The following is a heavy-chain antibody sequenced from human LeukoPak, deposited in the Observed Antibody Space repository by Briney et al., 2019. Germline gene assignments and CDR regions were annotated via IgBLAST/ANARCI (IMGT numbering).Heavy chain of an antibody. V-gene: IGHV3-23*01. CDR2: ISSSADST. D-gene: IGHD4-23*01. CDR3: AKPLEKYTYGGNFDY. CDR1: GYTFSSYA. Sequence: GGSLRLSCEASGYTFSSYAMSWVRQAPGKGLAWVSVISSSADSTYYADSVKGRFTISRDNSKNTLYLQMNNLRAEDTAVYYCAKPLEKYTYGGNFDYWGQGILVTVSS. J-gene: IGHJ4*02.